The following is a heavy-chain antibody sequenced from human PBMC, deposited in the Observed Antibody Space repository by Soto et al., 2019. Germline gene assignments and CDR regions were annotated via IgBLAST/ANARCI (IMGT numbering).Heavy chain of an antibody. CDR3: ARVGYYDSSGYLDY. J-gene: IGHJ4*02. CDR2: IYYSGST. D-gene: IGHD3-22*01. V-gene: IGHV4-31*03. Sequence: SETLSLTCTVSGGSISSGGYYWSWIRQHPGKGLEWIGYIYYSGSTYYNPSLKSRVTISVDTSKNQFSLKLSSVTAADTAVYYCARVGYYDSSGYLDYWGQGTLVTVSS. CDR1: GGSISSGGYY.